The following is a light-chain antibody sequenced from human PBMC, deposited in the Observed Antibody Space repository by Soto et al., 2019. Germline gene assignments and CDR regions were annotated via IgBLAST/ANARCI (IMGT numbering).Light chain of an antibody. V-gene: IGKV3-20*01. CDR1: QSISSNF. Sequence: ENVLTQSPGTLSLSPGEGATLSCRASQSISSNFLAWYQQKRGQAPRLLIHGASNRATGIPDRFSGSGSGTDFTLTITRLEPEDFAVYYCQQYGGSPRTFGQGTRWIS. CDR2: GAS. J-gene: IGKJ1*01. CDR3: QQYGGSPRT.